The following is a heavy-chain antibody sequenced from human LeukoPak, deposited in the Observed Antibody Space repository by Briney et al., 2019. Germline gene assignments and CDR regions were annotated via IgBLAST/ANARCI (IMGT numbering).Heavy chain of an antibody. D-gene: IGHD4-11*01. J-gene: IGHJ4*02. V-gene: IGHV3-23*01. Sequence: GSLRLSCAASGFTFSSYAMSWVRQAPGKGLEWVSAISGSGGSTYYADTVKGRFTISRDNSKNMLYLQMNSLRAEDTAVYYCAKVHTVTTYYFDYWGQGTLVTVSS. CDR2: ISGSGGST. CDR3: AKVHTVTTYYFDY. CDR1: GFTFSSYA.